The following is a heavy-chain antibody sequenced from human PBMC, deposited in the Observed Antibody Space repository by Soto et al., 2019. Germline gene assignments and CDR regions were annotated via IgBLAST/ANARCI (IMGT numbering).Heavy chain of an antibody. CDR3: ARLSYYSDPYYYYGMDV. D-gene: IGHD1-26*01. V-gene: IGHV3-30-3*01. CDR1: GFTFSSYD. J-gene: IGHJ6*02. CDR2: ISYDGNNT. Sequence: QVQLVESGGGVVQPGRSLRLSCAASGFTFSSYDMHWVRQAPGKGLEWVAVISYDGNNTDYADSVKGRFTISRDNSKNALYLQMNSLRAEDTAVYHCARLSYYSDPYYYYGMDVWGQGTTVTVSS.